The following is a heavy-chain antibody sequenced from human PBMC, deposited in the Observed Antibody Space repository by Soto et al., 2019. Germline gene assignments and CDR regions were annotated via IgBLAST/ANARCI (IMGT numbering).Heavy chain of an antibody. J-gene: IGHJ4*02. CDR1: GGTFSSYS. D-gene: IGHD1-26*01. CDR3: ARDGGRHSGGIDY. CDR2: IIPIFGTA. Sequence: QVQLVQSGAEVKKPGSSVKVSCKASGGTFSSYSINWVRQAPGQGLEWMGKIIPIFGTANDAQKFQGRVTITADESTSTAYMELSSLRSDDTAVYYCARDGGRHSGGIDYWGQGTLVTVSS. V-gene: IGHV1-69*18.